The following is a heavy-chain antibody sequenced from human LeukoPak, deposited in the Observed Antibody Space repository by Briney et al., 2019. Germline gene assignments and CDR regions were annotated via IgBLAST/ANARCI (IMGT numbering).Heavy chain of an antibody. CDR1: GYSFTSYW. V-gene: IGHV5-51*01. D-gene: IGHD3-9*01. Sequence: GESLKISCKGSGYSFTSYWIGWVRQMPGKGLEWMGIIYPGDSDTRYSPSFQGQVTISADKSISTAYLQWSSLKASDTAMYYCARLPTYYDISTGYYGPVHYDYWGQGTLVTVSS. CDR3: ARLPTYYDISTGYYGPVHYDY. CDR2: IYPGDSDT. J-gene: IGHJ4*02.